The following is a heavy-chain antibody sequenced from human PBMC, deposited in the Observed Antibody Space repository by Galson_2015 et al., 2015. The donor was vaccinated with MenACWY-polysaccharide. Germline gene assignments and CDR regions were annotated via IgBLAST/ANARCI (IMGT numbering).Heavy chain of an antibody. CDR3: ARSYCDRTSCYGMDV. Sequence: SLRLSCAASGFTFSSYAMHWVRQAPGKGLEWVAVISYDGSNKYYADSVKGRFTISRDNSENTLYLQVSSLRAEDTALYYCARSYCDRTSCYGMDVWGQGTTVTVSS. CDR2: ISYDGSNK. CDR1: GFTFSSYA. J-gene: IGHJ6*02. D-gene: IGHD2/OR15-2a*01. V-gene: IGHV3-30-3*01.